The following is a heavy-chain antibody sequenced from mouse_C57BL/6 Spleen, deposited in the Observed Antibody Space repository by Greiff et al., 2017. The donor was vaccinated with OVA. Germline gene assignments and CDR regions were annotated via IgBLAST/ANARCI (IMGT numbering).Heavy chain of an antibody. Sequence: QVQLQQSGPELVKPGASVKISCKASGYAFSSSWMNWVKQRPGKGLEWIGRIYPGDGDTNYNGKFKGKATLTADKSSSTAYMQLSSLTSEDSAVYFCARWAQARAYWGQGTTLTVSS. CDR2: IYPGDGDT. CDR3: ARWAQARAY. CDR1: GYAFSSSW. J-gene: IGHJ2*01. D-gene: IGHD3-2*02. V-gene: IGHV1-82*01.